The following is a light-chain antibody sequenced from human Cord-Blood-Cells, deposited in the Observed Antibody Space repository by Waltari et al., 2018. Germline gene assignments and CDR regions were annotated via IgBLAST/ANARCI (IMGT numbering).Light chain of an antibody. CDR1: SSDVGGYNY. V-gene: IGLV2-14*01. Sequence: QSALTQPASVSGSPGQSITISCTGTSSDVGGYNYVSWYQQHPGKAPKLMIYDVSNRSSGGSIRFSGSKSGTTASLTISGLQAEDEADYYCSSYTSSSTYVFGTGTKVTVL. J-gene: IGLJ1*01. CDR2: DVS. CDR3: SSYTSSSTYV.